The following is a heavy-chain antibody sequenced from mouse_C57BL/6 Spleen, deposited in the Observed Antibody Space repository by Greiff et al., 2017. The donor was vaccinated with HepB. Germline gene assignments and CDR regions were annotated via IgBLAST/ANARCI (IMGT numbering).Heavy chain of an antibody. CDR3: AIESYYSNYGFAY. D-gene: IGHD2-5*01. Sequence: VQLKQPGAELVKPGASVKVSCKASGYTFTSYWMHWVKQRPGQGLEWIGRIHPSDSDTNYNQKFKGKATLTVDKSSSTAYMQLSSLTSEDSAVYYCAIESYYSNYGFAYWGQGTLVTVSA. CDR1: GYTFTSYW. V-gene: IGHV1-74*01. CDR2: IHPSDSDT. J-gene: IGHJ3*01.